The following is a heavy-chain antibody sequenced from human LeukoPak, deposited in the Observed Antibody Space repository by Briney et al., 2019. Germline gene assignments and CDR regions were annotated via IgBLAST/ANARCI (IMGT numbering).Heavy chain of an antibody. CDR2: IYYSGST. CDR1: GGSISSSSYY. CDR3: ARPRTAEYFQH. V-gene: IGHV4-39*01. Sequence: PSETLSLTCTDSGGSISSSSYYWGWIRQPPGKGLEWIGSIYYSGSTYYNPSLKSRVTISVDTSKNQFSLKLSSVTAADTAVYYCARPRTAEYFQHWGQGTLVTVSS. J-gene: IGHJ1*01. D-gene: IGHD1-14*01.